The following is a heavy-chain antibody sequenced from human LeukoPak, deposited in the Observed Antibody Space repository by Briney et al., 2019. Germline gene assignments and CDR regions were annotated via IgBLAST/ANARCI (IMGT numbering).Heavy chain of an antibody. D-gene: IGHD3-22*01. CDR3: ASTYYYDSSGYSFPFDI. CDR2: IYPGDSDT. J-gene: IGHJ3*02. Sequence: GESLKISCKGSGYRFTSYWIAWVRQMPGKGLEWMGIIYPGDSDTRYSPSFQGQVTISADRSISTAYLQWSSLKASDTAMYYCASTYYYDSSGYSFPFDIWGQGTMVTVSS. CDR1: GYRFTSYW. V-gene: IGHV5-51*01.